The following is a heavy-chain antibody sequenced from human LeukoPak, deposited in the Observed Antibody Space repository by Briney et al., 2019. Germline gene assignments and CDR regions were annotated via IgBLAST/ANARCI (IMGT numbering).Heavy chain of an antibody. CDR1: GFTFSSYG. J-gene: IGHJ5*02. CDR3: AKDRPYISSWYGCSTP. D-gene: IGHD6-13*01. CDR2: IHHDGSNK. V-gene: IGHV3-30*02. Sequence: GGSLRLSCAASGFTFSSYGMHWVRQAPGKGLDWVAFIHHDGSNKYYADSVKGRFTISRDNSKNTLYLQMHSLRADDTAVYYCAKDRPYISSWYGCSTPWGQGTLVTVSS.